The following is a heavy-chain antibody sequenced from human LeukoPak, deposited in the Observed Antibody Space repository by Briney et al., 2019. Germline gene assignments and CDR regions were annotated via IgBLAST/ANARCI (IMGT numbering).Heavy chain of an antibody. CDR1: GYTFTGYY. D-gene: IGHD1-26*01. Sequence: GASVKVSCKASGYTFTGYYMHWVRQAPGQGLEWMGWINPNSGGTNYAQKFQGRVTMTRDTSISTAYMELSRLRSDDTAVYYCAREESYDPIHDAFDIWGQGTMVTVSS. CDR2: INPNSGGT. CDR3: AREESYDPIHDAFDI. V-gene: IGHV1-2*02. J-gene: IGHJ3*02.